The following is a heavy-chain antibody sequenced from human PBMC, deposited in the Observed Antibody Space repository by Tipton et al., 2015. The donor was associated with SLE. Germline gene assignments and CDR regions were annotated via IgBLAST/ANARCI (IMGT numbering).Heavy chain of an antibody. CDR1: GGSLSSDY. J-gene: IGHJ3*02. Sequence: TLSLTCTVSGGSLSSDYWSWIRQPAGKGLEWIGRIHFSGLTRYNPSLQSRLTMSLDTSQNQRSLKLSSMTAADTAVYYWARTVVPDVMGAFDIGGQGTMVTVSS. V-gene: IGHV4-4*07. CDR3: ARTVVPDVMGAFDI. CDR2: IHFSGLT. D-gene: IGHD2-2*01.